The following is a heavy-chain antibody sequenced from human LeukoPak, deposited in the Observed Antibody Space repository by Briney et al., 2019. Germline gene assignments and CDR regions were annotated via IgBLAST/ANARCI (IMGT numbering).Heavy chain of an antibody. CDR2: ISNDGSRK. Sequence: GGSLRLSCAPSGFTFSRHGMHWVRQAPGKGLEWVAFISNDGSRKYYAHSVEGGFTISSDNSNNTLYLQMDSLSADATAVSYCARDRACNYFAYWGQGTLVTVSS. J-gene: IGHJ4*02. CDR3: ARDRACNYFAY. CDR1: GFTFSRHG. V-gene: IGHV3-30*03.